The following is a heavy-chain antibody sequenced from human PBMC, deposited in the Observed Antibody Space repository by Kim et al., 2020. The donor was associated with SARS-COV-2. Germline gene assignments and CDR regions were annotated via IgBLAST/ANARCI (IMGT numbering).Heavy chain of an antibody. J-gene: IGHJ4*02. CDR2: IVVGSGNT. D-gene: IGHD3-9*01. CDR3: AAEVLRYFDWSNSPFDC. V-gene: IGHV1-58*02. Sequence: SVKVSCKASGFTFTSSAMQWVRQARGQRLEWIGWIVVGSGNTNYAQKFQERVTITRDMSTSTAYMELSSLRSEDTAVYYCAAEVLRYFDWSNSPFDCWGQGTLVTVSS. CDR1: GFTFTSSA.